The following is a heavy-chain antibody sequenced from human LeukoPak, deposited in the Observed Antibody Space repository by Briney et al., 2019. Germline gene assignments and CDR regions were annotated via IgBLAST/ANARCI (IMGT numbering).Heavy chain of an antibody. CDR2: IYYSGGT. CDR1: GGSISNYY. D-gene: IGHD1-1*01. J-gene: IGHJ4*02. Sequence: SETLSLTCTVSGGSISNYYWSWIRQPPGKGLEWIGYIYYSGGTNYNPSLKSRVTISLGTSKNQFSLRLTSVTAADTAMYYCARGRNDFDYWGQGTLVTVSS. CDR3: ARGRNDFDY. V-gene: IGHV4-59*01.